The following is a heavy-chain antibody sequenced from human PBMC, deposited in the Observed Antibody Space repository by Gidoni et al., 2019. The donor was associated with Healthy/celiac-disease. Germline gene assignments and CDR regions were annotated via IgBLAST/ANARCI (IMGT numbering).Heavy chain of an antibody. J-gene: IGHJ3*02. CDR2: ISAYNGNT. CDR3: ARGGITMVRGVITSNAFDI. V-gene: IGHV1-18*01. Sequence: QVQLVQSGAEVKKPGASVTVSCKASGYTFTSYGISWVRQAPGQGLEWMGWISAYNGNTNYAQKLQGRVTMTTDTSTSTAYMELRSLRSDDTAVYYCARGGITMVRGVITSNAFDIWGQGTMVTVSS. D-gene: IGHD3-10*01. CDR1: GYTFTSYG.